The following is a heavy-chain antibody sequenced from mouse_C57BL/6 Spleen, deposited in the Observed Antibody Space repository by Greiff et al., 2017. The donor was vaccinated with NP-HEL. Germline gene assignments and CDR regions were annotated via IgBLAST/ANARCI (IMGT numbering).Heavy chain of an antibody. Sequence: QVQLQQPGAELVRPGTSVKLSCKASGYTFTSYWMHWVKQRPGQGLEWIGVIDPSDSFTNYNQKFKGKATLTVDTSSSTAYMQLSSLTSEDSAGDYGARTACDYWGQGTTLTVSS. CDR1: GYTFTSYW. CDR3: ARTACDY. J-gene: IGHJ2*01. CDR2: IDPSDSFT. V-gene: IGHV1-59*01.